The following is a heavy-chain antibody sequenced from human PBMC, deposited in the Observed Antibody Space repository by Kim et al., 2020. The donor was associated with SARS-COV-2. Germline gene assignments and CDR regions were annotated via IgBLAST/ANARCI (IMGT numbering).Heavy chain of an antibody. CDR2: IIPVFGTV. CDR1: GDNFNIYV. D-gene: IGHD6-6*01. CDR3: AREWQLVLDH. J-gene: IGHJ4*01. V-gene: IGHV1-69*13. Sequence: SVKVSCKASGDNFNIYVLAWVRQAPGHGLEWMGDIIPVFGTVNYAPKFQGRVTITADESTNTAFMEVSSLKSDDTAVYYCAREWQLVLDHCGHGSLVTV.